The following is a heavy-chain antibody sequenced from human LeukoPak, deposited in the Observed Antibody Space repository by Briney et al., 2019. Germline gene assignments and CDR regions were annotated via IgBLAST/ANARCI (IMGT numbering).Heavy chain of an antibody. V-gene: IGHV4-59*01. D-gene: IGHD3-22*01. J-gene: IGHJ3*02. CDR1: GGSISGFY. CDR3: AREGAYSYDSSGYYYPDAFDI. Sequence: SETLSLTCTVSGGSISGFYWSWIRQPPGKGLEWIGYISDNGATTYNPSLKSRVTISIDMSNNHFSLKLRSVTAADRAIYYCAREGAYSYDSSGYYYPDAFDIWGQGTMVTVSS. CDR2: ISDNGAT.